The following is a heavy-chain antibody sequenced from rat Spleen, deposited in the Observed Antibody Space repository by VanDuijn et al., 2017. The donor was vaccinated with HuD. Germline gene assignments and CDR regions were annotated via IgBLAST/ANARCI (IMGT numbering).Heavy chain of an antibody. Sequence: EVQLVESDGGLVQPGRSLKLSCAASGFTFSDYYMAWVRQAPTKGLEWVATISYDGSSTYYRDSVKGRFTISRDNAKSTLYLQMNSLRSEDTATYYCARSYIGTTLDYWGQGVMVTVSS. CDR1: GFTFSDYY. CDR3: ARSYIGTTLDY. V-gene: IGHV5-29*01. J-gene: IGHJ2*01. D-gene: IGHD1-5*01. CDR2: ISYDGSST.